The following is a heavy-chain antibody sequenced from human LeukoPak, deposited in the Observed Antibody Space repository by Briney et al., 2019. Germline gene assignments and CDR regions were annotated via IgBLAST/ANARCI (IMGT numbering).Heavy chain of an antibody. CDR2: IIPIFGTA. D-gene: IGHD6-13*01. J-gene: IGHJ4*02. V-gene: IGHV1-69*01. Sequence: ASVKVSCKASGGTFSSYAISWLRQAPGQGLEWMGGIIPIFGTANYAQRFQGRVTITADESTSTAYMELSSLRSEDTAVYYCARERQGIAAALYYWGQGTLVTVSS. CDR3: ARERQGIAAALYY. CDR1: GGTFSSYA.